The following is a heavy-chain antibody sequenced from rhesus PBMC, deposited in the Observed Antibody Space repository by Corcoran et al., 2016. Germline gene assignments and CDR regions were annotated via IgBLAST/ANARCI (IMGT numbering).Heavy chain of an antibody. Sequence: QLQLQESGPGLVKPSETLSLTCAVSGGSLSSNYWSWIRQPPGKGLEWIGRISGSGGSTDYNPSLKSRVTISTDTSKNQFSLKLSSVTAADTAVYYCARDRVTVTITPAYYLDYWGQGVLVTVSS. J-gene: IGHJ4*01. CDR1: GGSLSSNY. V-gene: IGHV4-173*01. D-gene: IGHD3-9*01. CDR2: ISGSGGST. CDR3: ARDRVTVTITPAYYLDY.